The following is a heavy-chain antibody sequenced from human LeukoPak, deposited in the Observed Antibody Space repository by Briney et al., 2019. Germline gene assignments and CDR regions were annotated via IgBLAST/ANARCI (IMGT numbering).Heavy chain of an antibody. Sequence: VGSLRLSCAASGFTFSDYYMNWIRQAPGKGLEWVSYVSSSGSTIYYADSVKGRFTISRDNAKNSLYLQMISLTAEDTALYYCAGYTSGWFGAFDIWGQGTMVTVSS. CDR3: AGYTSGWFGAFDI. J-gene: IGHJ3*02. V-gene: IGHV3-11*04. CDR1: GFTFSDYY. CDR2: VSSSGSTI. D-gene: IGHD6-19*01.